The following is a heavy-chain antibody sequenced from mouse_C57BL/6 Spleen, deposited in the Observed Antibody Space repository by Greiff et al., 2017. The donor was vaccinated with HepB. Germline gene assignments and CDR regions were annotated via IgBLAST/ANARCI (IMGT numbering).Heavy chain of an antibody. J-gene: IGHJ2*01. CDR2: INPNNGGT. CDR3: ARWTGRFDY. Sequence: EVQLQQSGPELVKPGASVKISCKASGYTFTDYYMNWVKQSHGKSLEWIGDINPNNGGTSYNQKFKGKATLTVDKSSSTAYMELRSLTSEDSAVYYCARWTGRFDYWGQGTTLTVSS. V-gene: IGHV1-26*01. D-gene: IGHD4-1*01. CDR1: GYTFTDYY.